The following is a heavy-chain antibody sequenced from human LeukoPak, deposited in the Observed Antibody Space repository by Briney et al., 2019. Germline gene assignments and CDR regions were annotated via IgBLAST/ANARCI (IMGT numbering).Heavy chain of an antibody. V-gene: IGHV3-23*01. D-gene: IGHD2-8*01. J-gene: IGHJ4*02. Sequence: GGSLRLSCAASGFTYSIYAMTWVRQSPGKGLEWVSTLSGSGNSRYYADSVQGRFTISRDNFKNTLYLQMNSLRVEDTAVYYCARDVNGGYWGQGTLVTVSS. CDR1: GFTYSIYA. CDR3: ARDVNGGY. CDR2: LSGSGNSR.